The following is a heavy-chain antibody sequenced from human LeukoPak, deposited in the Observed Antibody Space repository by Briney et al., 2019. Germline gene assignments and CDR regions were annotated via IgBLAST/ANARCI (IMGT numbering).Heavy chain of an antibody. Sequence: PGGSLRLSCAASGFTFNNYGMSWVRQAPAKGLEWVSTINDNGLNTHYADSVKGRFTISRDDSKNTLHLQMNSLRADDTALYYCTKGDGGWFPIDYWGQGTLVIVSS. CDR1: GFTFNNYG. CDR2: INDNGLNT. D-gene: IGHD6-19*01. V-gene: IGHV3-23*01. CDR3: TKGDGGWFPIDY. J-gene: IGHJ4*02.